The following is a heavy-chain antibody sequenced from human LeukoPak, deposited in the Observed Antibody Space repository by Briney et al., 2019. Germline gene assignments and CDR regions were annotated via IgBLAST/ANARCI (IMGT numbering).Heavy chain of an antibody. CDR1: GGSITSNY. Sequence: SETLSPTCTVSGGSITSNYWNWIRHPAGKGLEWIGRIYTSGTTTYKPSLKSRVIMSVDTSKNQFSLKLSSVSAADTAVYYCARASSGTYYYFDYWGQGTLVTVSS. CDR2: IYTSGTT. J-gene: IGHJ4*02. D-gene: IGHD1-26*01. CDR3: ARASSGTYYYFDY. V-gene: IGHV4-4*07.